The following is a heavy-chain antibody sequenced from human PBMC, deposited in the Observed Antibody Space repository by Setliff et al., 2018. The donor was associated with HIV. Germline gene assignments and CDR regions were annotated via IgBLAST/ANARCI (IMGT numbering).Heavy chain of an antibody. Sequence: GGSLRLSCAASGFTFDDYTMHWVRQAPGKGLEWVSIISWDGGNTYYADSVKGRFTISRDNTKNSLYLQMNSLTTEDSALYYCAKSFHGGWNPGDLMDYWGQGTLVTVSS. CDR2: ISWDGGNT. D-gene: IGHD1-1*01. J-gene: IGHJ4*02. CDR1: GFTFDDYT. V-gene: IGHV3-43*01. CDR3: AKSFHGGWNPGDLMDY.